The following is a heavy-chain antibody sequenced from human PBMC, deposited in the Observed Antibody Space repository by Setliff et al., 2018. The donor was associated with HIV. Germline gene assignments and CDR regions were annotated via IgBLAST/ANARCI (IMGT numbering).Heavy chain of an antibody. Sequence: KPGGSLRLSCAASGFTFSSYSMNWVRQAPGKGLEWVSSISSSSSYIYYADSVKGRFTISRDNAKNSLYLQMNSLRAEDTAVYYCARGPYYYDSSGPFDYWGQGTLVTVSS. V-gene: IGHV3-21*01. CDR1: GFTFSSYS. CDR2: ISSSSSYI. D-gene: IGHD3-22*01. J-gene: IGHJ4*02. CDR3: ARGPYYYDSSGPFDY.